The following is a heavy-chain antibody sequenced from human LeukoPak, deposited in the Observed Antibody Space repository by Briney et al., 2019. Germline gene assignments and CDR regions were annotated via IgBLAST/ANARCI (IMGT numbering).Heavy chain of an antibody. CDR2: IYYSGST. CDR3: ARQGRSSYSSFDY. CDR1: GGSISSYY. J-gene: IGHJ4*02. Sequence: SETQSLTCTVSGGSISSYYWSWNRQPPGKGLEWIGYIYYSGSTNYNPSLKSRVTISVDTSKNQFSLKLSSVAAADTAVYYCARQGRSSYSSFDYWGQGTLDTVSS. V-gene: IGHV4-59*08. D-gene: IGHD6-13*01.